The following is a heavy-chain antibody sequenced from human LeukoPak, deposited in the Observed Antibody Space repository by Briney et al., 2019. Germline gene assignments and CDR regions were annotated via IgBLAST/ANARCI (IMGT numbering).Heavy chain of an antibody. CDR2: IYPGDSDT. Sequence: GESLKISCKGSGYSFTSYWIGWVRQMPGKGLEWVGIIYPGDSDTRYSPSFQGQVTISADKSISTAYLQWSSLKASDTAMYYCARTLAVRVNCSSTSCYYYYGMDVWGQGTTVTVSS. CDR3: ARTLAVRVNCSSTSCYYYYGMDV. D-gene: IGHD2-2*01. J-gene: IGHJ6*02. CDR1: GYSFTSYW. V-gene: IGHV5-51*01.